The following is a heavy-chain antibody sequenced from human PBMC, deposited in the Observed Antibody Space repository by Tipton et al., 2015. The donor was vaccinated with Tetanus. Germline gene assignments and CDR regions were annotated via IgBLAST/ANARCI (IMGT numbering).Heavy chain of an antibody. CDR2: IYESGDT. J-gene: IGHJ4*02. CDR3: ARHQSGYFTPFDY. D-gene: IGHD3-3*01. Sequence: WVRQAPGKGLEWIGSIYESGDTYYIPSLKSRVTISVDTSKNQFSLNLNSMAAADTGVYYCARHQSGYFTPFDYWGQGSLVTVSS. V-gene: IGHV4-39*01.